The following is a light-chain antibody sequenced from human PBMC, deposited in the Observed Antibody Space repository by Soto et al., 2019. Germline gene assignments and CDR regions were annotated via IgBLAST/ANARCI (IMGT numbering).Light chain of an antibody. CDR2: EVT. CDR3: SAYAGNNNPVI. CDR1: SSDVGGHNF. J-gene: IGLJ2*01. Sequence: SARTQPASASGSPGQSVTISCTGTSSDVGGHNFVSWYQQHPGKAPKFLIYEVTKRPSGVPDRFSGSKSGITASLTVSGLQADDEAYYYCSAYAGNNNPVIFGGGTKVTVL. V-gene: IGLV2-8*01.